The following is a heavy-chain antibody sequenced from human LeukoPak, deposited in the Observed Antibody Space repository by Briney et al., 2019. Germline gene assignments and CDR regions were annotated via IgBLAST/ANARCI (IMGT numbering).Heavy chain of an antibody. J-gene: IGHJ5*02. D-gene: IGHD2-2*01. CDR1: GFTLRSYW. CDR3: ARDRRYEGGFDP. Sequence: PGGSLRLSCAASGFTLRSYWMHWVRQAPGKGLVWVSRINGDGSDTSYADSVKGRFTITRDNAKNMLYLQMNSLRAEDTAVYYCARDRRYEGGFDPWGQGTQVTVSS. V-gene: IGHV3-74*01. CDR2: INGDGSDT.